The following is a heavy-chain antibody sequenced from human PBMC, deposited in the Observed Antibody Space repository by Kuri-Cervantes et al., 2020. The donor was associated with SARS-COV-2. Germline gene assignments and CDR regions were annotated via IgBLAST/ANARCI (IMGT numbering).Heavy chain of an antibody. CDR2: IIPIFGTA. D-gene: IGHD4-11*01. CDR3: ARAVDYMNAFDI. CDR1: GYTFTGYY. V-gene: IGHV1-69*05. J-gene: IGHJ3*02. Sequence: SVKVSCKASGYTFTGYYMHWVRQAPGQGLEWMGGIIPIFGTANYAQKFQGRVTITTDESTSTAYMELSSLRSEDTAVYYCARAVDYMNAFDIWGQGTMVTVSS.